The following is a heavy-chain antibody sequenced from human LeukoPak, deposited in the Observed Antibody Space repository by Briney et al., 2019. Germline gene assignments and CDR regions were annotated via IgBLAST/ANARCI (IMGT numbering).Heavy chain of an antibody. V-gene: IGHV3-7*01. CDR3: ARDPIWSSSSDFFYYMDV. CDR2: KKQDGSEK. CDR1: GFTFSNYW. J-gene: IGHJ6*03. Sequence: GGSLRLSCAASGFTFSNYWMSWVRQAPGKGLEWVANKKQDGSEKYYVDSVKGRFTISRDNAKNSLYLQMNSLRAEDTAVYYCARDPIWSSSSDFFYYMDVWGKGTTVTVSS. D-gene: IGHD6-6*01.